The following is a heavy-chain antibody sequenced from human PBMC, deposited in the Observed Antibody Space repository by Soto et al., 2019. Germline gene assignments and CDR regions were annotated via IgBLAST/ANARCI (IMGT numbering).Heavy chain of an antibody. CDR2: ISGSGGST. Sequence: GGSLRLSCAASGFTFSSYAMIWVRQAPGKGLEWVSAISGSGGSTYYADSVKGRFTISRDNSKNTLYLQMNSLRAEDTAVYYCAVVPFDWLSRGDYWGQGTLVTVSS. CDR3: AVVPFDWLSRGDY. V-gene: IGHV3-23*01. CDR1: GFTFSSYA. D-gene: IGHD3-9*01. J-gene: IGHJ4*02.